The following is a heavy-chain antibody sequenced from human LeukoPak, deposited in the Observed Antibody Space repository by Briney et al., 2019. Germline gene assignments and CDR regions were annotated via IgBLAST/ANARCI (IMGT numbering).Heavy chain of an antibody. D-gene: IGHD1-26*01. CDR2: VSGYNGNT. Sequence: ASVKVSCKASGYTFTRNGISWVRQAPGQGLEWMGWVSGYNGNTNYAQKFQGRVTMTTDTSTSTAYMELRSLRSDDTAVYYCARGEVGAFDYRGQGTLVTVSS. CDR1: GYTFTRNG. V-gene: IGHV1-18*01. J-gene: IGHJ4*02. CDR3: ARGEVGAFDY.